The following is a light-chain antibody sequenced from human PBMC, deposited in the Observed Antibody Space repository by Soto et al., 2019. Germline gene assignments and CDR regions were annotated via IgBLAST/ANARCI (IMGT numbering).Light chain of an antibody. CDR3: QQTSGAPRT. V-gene: IGKV1-39*01. Sequence: TQPPSSVSASVGDSVTITCXASQSINTYLSWYQQKPGRAPKHLINAASSLQTGVPSRFSGSGSGTDFTLTISSLQPEEFATYYCQQTSGAPRTSGQRAKV. CDR1: QSINTY. CDR2: AAS. J-gene: IGKJ1*01.